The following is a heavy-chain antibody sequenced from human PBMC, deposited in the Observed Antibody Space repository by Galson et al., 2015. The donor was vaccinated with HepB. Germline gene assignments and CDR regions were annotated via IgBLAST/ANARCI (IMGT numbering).Heavy chain of an antibody. D-gene: IGHD4-11*01. CDR1: GFTFSSYG. V-gene: IGHV3-33*08. Sequence: SLRLSCAASGFTFSSYGMHWVRQAPGKGPEWVAVIWYDGSNKYYADSVKGRFTISRDNSKNTLYLQMNSLRAEDTAVYYCARDSGYSNLIDYWGQGTLVTVSS. J-gene: IGHJ4*02. CDR3: ARDSGYSNLIDY. CDR2: IWYDGSNK.